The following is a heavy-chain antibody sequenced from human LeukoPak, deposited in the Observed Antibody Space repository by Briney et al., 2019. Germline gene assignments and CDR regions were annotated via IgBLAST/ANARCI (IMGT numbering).Heavy chain of an antibody. CDR2: CHHSGTT. Sequence: PSETLSLTCTVSGGSISSSSYYWGWIRQPPGTGLEWIGYCHHSGTTNYNPSLNSRVTMSVDTSKNQFSLKLNSVSAADTAMYYCARWGESGDYAVHAFDIWGQGTMVTVSS. CDR1: GGSISSSSYY. D-gene: IGHD2-21*02. V-gene: IGHV4-61*05. J-gene: IGHJ3*02. CDR3: ARWGESGDYAVHAFDI.